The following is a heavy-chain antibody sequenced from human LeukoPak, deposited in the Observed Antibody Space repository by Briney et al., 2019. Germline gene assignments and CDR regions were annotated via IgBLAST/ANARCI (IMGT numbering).Heavy chain of an antibody. CDR3: AKGDYGDY. D-gene: IGHD3-16*01. CDR2: ISSRSRTI. CDR1: GFTFSSYS. J-gene: IGHJ4*02. V-gene: IGHV3-48*04. Sequence: GGSLRLSCAASGFTFSSYSMNWVRQAPGKGLEWVSYISSRSRTIYYTDSVKGRCTISRDNGKNSLYLQMNSLRAEDTAVYYCAKGDYGDYVGQGTLVTVSS.